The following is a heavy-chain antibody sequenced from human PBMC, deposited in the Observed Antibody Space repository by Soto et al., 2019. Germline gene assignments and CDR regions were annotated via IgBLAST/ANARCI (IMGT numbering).Heavy chain of an antibody. CDR3: ARGRVVPAARTSYFDY. CDR1: GGSISSSSYY. Sequence: PSETLSLTCTVSGGSISSSSYYWGWIRQPPGKGLEWIGSIYYSGSTYYNPSLKSRVTISVDTSKNQFSLKLSSVTAADTAVYYCARGRVVPAARTSYFDYWGQGTLVTVSS. CDR2: IYYSGST. D-gene: IGHD2-2*01. J-gene: IGHJ4*02. V-gene: IGHV4-39*01.